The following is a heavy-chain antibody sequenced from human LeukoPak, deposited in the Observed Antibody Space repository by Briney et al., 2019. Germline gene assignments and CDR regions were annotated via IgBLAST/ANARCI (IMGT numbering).Heavy chain of an antibody. CDR3: ARDGDSSGYYSLDY. J-gene: IGHJ4*02. Sequence: PGGSLRLSCAASGFTFSNYVMSWVRQAPGKGLEWVSAISGSGGSTYYADSVKGRFTISRDNSKNTLYLQMNSLRAEDTAVYYCARDGDSSGYYSLDYWGQGTLVTVSS. D-gene: IGHD3-22*01. CDR1: GFTFSNYV. V-gene: IGHV3-23*01. CDR2: ISGSGGST.